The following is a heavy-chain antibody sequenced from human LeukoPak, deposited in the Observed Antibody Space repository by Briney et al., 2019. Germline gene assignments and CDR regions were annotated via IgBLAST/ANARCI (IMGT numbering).Heavy chain of an antibody. CDR1: GFTFSSYG. V-gene: IGHV3-33*01. CDR2: IWYDESNK. D-gene: IGHD4-17*01. CDR3: ASSSYGDYGGDY. Sequence: PGRSLRLSCAASGFTFSSYGMHWVRQAPGKGLEWVAVIWYDESNKYYADSVKGRFTISRDNSKNTLYLQMNSLRAEDTAVYYCASSSYGDYGGDYWGQGTLVTVSS. J-gene: IGHJ4*02.